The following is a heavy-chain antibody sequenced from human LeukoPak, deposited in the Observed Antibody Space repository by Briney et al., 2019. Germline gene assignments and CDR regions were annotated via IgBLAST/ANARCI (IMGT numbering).Heavy chain of an antibody. CDR2: INHSGST. D-gene: IGHD1-26*01. CDR3: ARGYSGSYYIAFDI. CDR1: GVSVRSYNY. J-gene: IGHJ3*02. Sequence: SETLSLTCAVSGVSVRSYNYWSWIRQPPGKGLEWIGEINHSGSTNYNPSLKSRVTISVDTSKNQFSLKLSSVTAADTAVYYCARGYSGSYYIAFDIWGQGTMVTVSS. V-gene: IGHV4-34*01.